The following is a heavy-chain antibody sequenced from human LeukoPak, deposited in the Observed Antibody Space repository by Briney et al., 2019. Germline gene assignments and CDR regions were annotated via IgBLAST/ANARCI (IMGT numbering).Heavy chain of an antibody. CDR1: GYTFTSYG. CDR3: AIIAAARTFDY. J-gene: IGHJ4*02. D-gene: IGHD6-13*01. CDR2: ISAYNGNT. Sequence: ASVKVSCKASGYTFTSYGISWVRQAPGQGLEWMGWISAYNGNTNYAQKLQGRVTMTTDTSTNTAYMELRSLRSDDTAVYYCAIIAAARTFDYWGQGTLVTVSS. V-gene: IGHV1-18*01.